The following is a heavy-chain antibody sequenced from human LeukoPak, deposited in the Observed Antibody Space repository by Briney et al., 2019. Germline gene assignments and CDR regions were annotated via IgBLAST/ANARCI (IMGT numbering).Heavy chain of an antibody. V-gene: IGHV3-21*01. Sequence: PGGSLRLSCAASGFTVSSNYMSWVRQAPGKGLEWVSSISSSSSYIYYADSVKGRFTISRDNAKNSLYLQMNSLRAEDTAVYYCARDLWGATRHRDAFDIWGQGTMVTVSS. CDR3: ARDLWGATRHRDAFDI. CDR1: GFTVSSNY. D-gene: IGHD1-26*01. CDR2: ISSSSSYI. J-gene: IGHJ3*02.